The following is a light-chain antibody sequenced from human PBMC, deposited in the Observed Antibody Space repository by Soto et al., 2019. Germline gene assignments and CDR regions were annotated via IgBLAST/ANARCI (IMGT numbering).Light chain of an antibody. V-gene: IGKV3-15*01. CDR2: GAS. CDR3: QQYSNWSLST. J-gene: IGKJ1*01. CDR1: QSVSSN. Sequence: EIVRTQSPATLSVSPGERATLSCRASQSVSSNLAWYQQKPGQAPRLLIYGASTRATGIPARFSGSGSGREFTLIISSLQSEDLAVYYCQQYSNWSLSTFGQGTKVEIK.